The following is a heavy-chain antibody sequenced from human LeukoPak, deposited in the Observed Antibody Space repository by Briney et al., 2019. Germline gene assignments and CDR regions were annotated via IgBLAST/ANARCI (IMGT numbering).Heavy chain of an antibody. Sequence: SETLSLTCTVSGGSISSSSYYWGWIRQPPGKGLEWIGSIYYSGSTYYNPSLKSRVTISVDTSKNQFSLKLSSVTAADTAVYYCARAEGYCTNGVCATDAFDIWGQGTMVTVSS. CDR3: ARAEGYCTNGVCATDAFDI. CDR1: GGSISSSSYY. J-gene: IGHJ3*02. V-gene: IGHV4-39*07. CDR2: IYYSGST. D-gene: IGHD2-8*01.